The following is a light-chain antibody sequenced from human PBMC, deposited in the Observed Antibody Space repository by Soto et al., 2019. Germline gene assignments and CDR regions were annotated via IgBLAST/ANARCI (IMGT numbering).Light chain of an antibody. CDR2: GNI. J-gene: IGLJ2*01. CDR3: QSYDSSLSGSSV. V-gene: IGLV1-40*01. Sequence: QSVLTQPPSVSGALGQWITISCTGTSSNIGAGYVVHWYQQLPGAAPKLLISGNINRPSGVPDRFSGSKSGTSASLAINGLQADDEADYYCQSYDSSLSGSSVFGGGTQLTVL. CDR1: SSNIGAGYV.